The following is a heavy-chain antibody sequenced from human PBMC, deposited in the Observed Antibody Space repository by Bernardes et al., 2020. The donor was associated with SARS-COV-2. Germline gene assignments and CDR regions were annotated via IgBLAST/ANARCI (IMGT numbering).Heavy chain of an antibody. J-gene: IGHJ6*02. CDR3: AKCVQGYYAMDV. Sequence: GGSLRLSCTASGITFRSHAMSWVRQAPGKGLEWVSGISGSGGSTYYADSVTGRFTISRDNSNNTLYLQMNSLRAEDTAVYYCAKCVQGYYAMDVWGQGTTVTVSS. CDR1: GITFRSHA. D-gene: IGHD1-1*01. V-gene: IGHV3-23*01. CDR2: ISGSGGST.